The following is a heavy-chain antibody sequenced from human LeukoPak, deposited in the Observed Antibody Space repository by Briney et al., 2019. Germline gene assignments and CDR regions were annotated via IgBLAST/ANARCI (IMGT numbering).Heavy chain of an antibody. V-gene: IGHV4-59*08. CDR1: GGSINNYY. D-gene: IGHD3-10*01. Sequence: SETLSLTCTVSGGSINNYYWSWIRQSPGKGLEWIGYIYYSGSTYYNPSLRSRVTISVDTSTNQFSLKLSSVTAADTAVYYCARHPARGTDGYAFDVWGQGTMVTVSS. CDR2: IYYSGST. J-gene: IGHJ3*01. CDR3: ARHPARGTDGYAFDV.